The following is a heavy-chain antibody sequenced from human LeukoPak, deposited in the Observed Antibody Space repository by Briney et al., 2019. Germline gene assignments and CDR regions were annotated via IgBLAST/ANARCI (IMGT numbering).Heavy chain of an antibody. V-gene: IGHV4-59*08. D-gene: IGHD5-12*01. CDR2: ISDSGST. Sequence: SETLSLTCTVSGGSISSYYWSWVRQFPGKGLEWIGYISDSGSTNYSPSLESRVTISVDTSKNKFFLILSSVTTADTAVYYCARRGGTVVGDTGYHYWYFDNWGQGTLVTVSS. J-gene: IGHJ4*02. CDR1: GGSISSYY. CDR3: ARRGGTVVGDTGYHYWYFDN.